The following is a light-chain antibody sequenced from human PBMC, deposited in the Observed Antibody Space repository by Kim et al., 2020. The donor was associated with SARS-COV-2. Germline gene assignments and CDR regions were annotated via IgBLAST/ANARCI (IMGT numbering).Light chain of an antibody. Sequence: RVTISCTGSSSNIGAGYDVHWYQQLPGTAPKLLIYGNSNRPSGVPDRFSGSKSDTSASLAITGLQAEDEADYYCQSYDSSLSDVFFGGGTKLTVL. CDR2: GNS. V-gene: IGLV1-40*01. J-gene: IGLJ2*01. CDR3: QSYDSSLSDVF. CDR1: SSNIGAGYD.